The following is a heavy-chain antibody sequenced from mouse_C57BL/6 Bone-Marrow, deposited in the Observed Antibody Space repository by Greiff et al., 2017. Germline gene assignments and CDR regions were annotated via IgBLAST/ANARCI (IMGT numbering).Heavy chain of an antibody. J-gene: IGHJ3*01. CDR3: GRRRVRGWLLRY. CDR2: IYPRDGST. Sequence: VQLQQSDAELVKPGASVKISCKVSGYTFTDHTIPWMKQRPEQGLEWIGNIYPRDGSTKYTEKFKGKATLTADKSSSTVYMELSRLTSEDSAVYFCGRRRVRGWLLRYWGQGTLVTVSA. CDR1: GYTFTDHT. D-gene: IGHD2-3*01. V-gene: IGHV1-78*01.